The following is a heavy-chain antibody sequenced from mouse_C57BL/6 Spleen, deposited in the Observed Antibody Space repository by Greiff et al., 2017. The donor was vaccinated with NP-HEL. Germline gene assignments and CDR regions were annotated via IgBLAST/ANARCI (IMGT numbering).Heavy chain of an antibody. CDR3: ARRDDYDWFAY. V-gene: IGHV5-6*02. D-gene: IGHD2-4*01. Sequence: EVKVAESGGDLVKPGGSLKLSCAASGFTFSSYGMSWVRQTPDKRLEWVATISSGGSYTYYPDSVKGRFTISRDNAKNTLYLQMSSLKSEDTAMYYCARRDDYDWFAYWGQGTLVTVSA. CDR1: GFTFSSYG. CDR2: ISSGGSYT. J-gene: IGHJ3*01.